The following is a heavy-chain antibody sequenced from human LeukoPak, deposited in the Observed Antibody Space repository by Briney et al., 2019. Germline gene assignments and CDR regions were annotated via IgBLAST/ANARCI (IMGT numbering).Heavy chain of an antibody. CDR1: GFTFSSYA. CDR2: ISYDGSNK. V-gene: IGHV3-30*04. J-gene: IGHJ6*03. CDR3: ARVLDGSGYSSYYYYYTDV. D-gene: IGHD3-22*01. Sequence: GRSLRLSCAASGFTFSSYAMHWVRQAPGKGLEWVAVISYDGSNKYYADSVKGRFTISRDNSKNTLYLQMNSLRAEDTAVYYCARVLDGSGYSSYYYYYTDVWGKGTTVTVSS.